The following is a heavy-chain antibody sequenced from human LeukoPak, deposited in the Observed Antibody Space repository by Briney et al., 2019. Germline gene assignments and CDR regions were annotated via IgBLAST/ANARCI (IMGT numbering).Heavy chain of an antibody. V-gene: IGHV4-59*01. D-gene: IGHD3-16*01. CDR1: GGSISSYY. Sequence: SETLSLTCTVSGGSISSYYWSWIRQPPGKGLEWIGYIYYSGSGSTNYNPSLKSRVTISVDTSKNQFSLKLSSVTAADTAVYYCARDSSPWGTGEFDPWGQGNLVTVSS. CDR2: IYYSGSGST. CDR3: ARDSSPWGTGEFDP. J-gene: IGHJ5*02.